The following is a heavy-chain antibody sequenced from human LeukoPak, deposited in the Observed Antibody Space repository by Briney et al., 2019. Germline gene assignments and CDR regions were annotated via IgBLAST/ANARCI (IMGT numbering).Heavy chain of an antibody. CDR2: ISMSSDNT. V-gene: IGHV3-48*01. Sequence: GGSLRLSCAASGFTFSSYSMNWVRQAPGKGLEWVSYISMSSDNTYYADSVKGRFTISRDNAKNSMYPQMNSLRAEDTAVYYCARAGYCSGGTCYSGDYWGQGTLVAVSS. D-gene: IGHD2-15*01. CDR1: GFTFSSYS. CDR3: ARAGYCSGGTCYSGDY. J-gene: IGHJ4*02.